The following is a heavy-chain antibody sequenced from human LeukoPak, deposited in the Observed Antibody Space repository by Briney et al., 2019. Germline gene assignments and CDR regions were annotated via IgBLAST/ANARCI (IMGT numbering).Heavy chain of an antibody. CDR2: IYSTGST. Sequence: SETLSLTCTVSGGSISSYYWSWIRQPAGKGLEWIGRIYSTGSTNYNPPLKSRVTMSVDTSKKQFSLRLRSVTAADAAVYYCARQIASAGTAGFDFWGQGALVTVSS. V-gene: IGHV4-4*07. CDR3: ARQIASAGTAGFDF. CDR1: GGSISSYY. D-gene: IGHD6-13*01. J-gene: IGHJ4*02.